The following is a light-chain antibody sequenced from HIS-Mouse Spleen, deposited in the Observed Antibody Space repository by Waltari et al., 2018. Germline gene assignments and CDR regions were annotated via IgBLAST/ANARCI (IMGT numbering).Light chain of an antibody. V-gene: IGKV3-11*01. Sequence: EIVLTQYPATLSLSPGERATLSCRASQSVSSYLAWYQQKPGQAPRLLIYDASNRATGIPARFSGSGSGTDFTLTISSLEPEDFAVYYCQQRSNFGGGTKVEIK. CDR2: DAS. CDR1: QSVSSY. CDR3: QQRSN. J-gene: IGKJ4*01.